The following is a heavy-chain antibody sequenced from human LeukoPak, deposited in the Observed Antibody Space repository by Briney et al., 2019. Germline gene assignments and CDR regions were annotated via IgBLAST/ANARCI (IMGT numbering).Heavy chain of an antibody. CDR2: INLGNDNR. V-gene: IGHV1-3*03. J-gene: IGHJ4*02. Sequence: GASVKVSCKASGYDFTKYVIHWVRQAPGQRLEWMGWINLGNDNRKYSQDFKGRVTITRDTSASTVYMELSGLRSEDMAVYYCAREGYTSGWRFDYWGQGTLVTVSS. D-gene: IGHD6-19*01. CDR3: AREGYTSGWRFDY. CDR1: GYDFTKYV.